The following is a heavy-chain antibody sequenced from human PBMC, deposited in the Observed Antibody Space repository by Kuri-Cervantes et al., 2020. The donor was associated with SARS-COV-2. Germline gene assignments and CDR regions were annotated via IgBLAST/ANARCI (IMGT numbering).Heavy chain of an antibody. CDR2: INHSGST. J-gene: IGHJ4*02. CDR1: GGSISSYY. Sequence: SETLSLTCTVSGGSISSYYWSWIRQPPGKGLEWIGEINHSGSTNYNPSLKSRVTISVDTSKNQFSLKLSSVTAADTAVYYCARVGDYYGSGSVDYWGQGTLVTVSS. D-gene: IGHD3-10*01. CDR3: ARVGDYYGSGSVDY. V-gene: IGHV4-34*01.